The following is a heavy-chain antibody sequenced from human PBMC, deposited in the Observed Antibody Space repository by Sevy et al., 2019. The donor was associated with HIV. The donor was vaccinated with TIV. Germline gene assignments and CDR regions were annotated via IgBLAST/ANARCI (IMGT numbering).Heavy chain of an antibody. V-gene: IGHV3-30-3*01. D-gene: IGHD2-15*01. Sequence: GGSLRLSCAASGFTFSSYAMHWVRQAPGKGLEWVAVISYDGSNKYYADSVKGRLTISRDNSKNTLYLQMNSLRAEDTAVYYCARTVVVVAAFDYWGQGTLVTVSS. CDR3: ARTVVVVAAFDY. J-gene: IGHJ4*02. CDR2: ISYDGSNK. CDR1: GFTFSSYA.